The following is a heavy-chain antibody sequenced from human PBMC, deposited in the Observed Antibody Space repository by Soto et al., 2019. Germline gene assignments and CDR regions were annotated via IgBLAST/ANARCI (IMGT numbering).Heavy chain of an antibody. J-gene: IGHJ4*02. CDR2: IIPIFGTA. CDR1: GGTFSSYA. V-gene: IGHV1-69*01. D-gene: IGHD2-21*02. CDR3: ARDRAYCGGDCYWTFDY. Sequence: QVQLVQSGAEVKKPGSSVKVSCKASGGTFSSYAISWVRQAPGQGLEWMGGIIPIFGTANYAQKFQGRDTITADESTSTAYMELSSLRSEDTAVYYCARDRAYCGGDCYWTFDYWGQGTLVTVYS.